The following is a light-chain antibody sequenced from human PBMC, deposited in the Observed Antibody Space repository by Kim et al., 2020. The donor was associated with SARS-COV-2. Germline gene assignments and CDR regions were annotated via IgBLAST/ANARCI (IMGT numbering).Light chain of an antibody. Sequence: VSPGERVPLSCRASQSVTTNLAWYQQKPGQTPSLVIYDASTRATDIPGRFSGSGSGAEFTLTISSLQSEDFALYYCQQYHKWPLTFGGGTKVDIK. J-gene: IGKJ4*01. CDR2: DAS. V-gene: IGKV3-15*01. CDR3: QQYHKWPLT. CDR1: QSVTTN.